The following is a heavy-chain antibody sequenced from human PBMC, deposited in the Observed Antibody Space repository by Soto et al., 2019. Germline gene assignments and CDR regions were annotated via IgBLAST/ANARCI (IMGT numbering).Heavy chain of an antibody. CDR2: IYYSGRT. J-gene: IGHJ4*02. D-gene: IGHD3-16*02. CDR1: GGSISDYQ. V-gene: IGHV4-59*01. Sequence: QVPLQASGPGLVKPSETLSLTCSVSGGSISDYQWNWIRQPPGKGLEWFGCIYYSGRTNYEPSLKSRVTISLDTSTKQFSLRLRSVPAADTVVYYCARMRGLGEISPHFDYWGQGTRVTVSS. CDR3: ARMRGLGEISPHFDY.